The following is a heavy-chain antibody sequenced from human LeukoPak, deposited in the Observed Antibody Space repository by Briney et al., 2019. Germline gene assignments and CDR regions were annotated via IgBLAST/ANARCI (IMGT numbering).Heavy chain of an antibody. CDR2: IDPSGGST. CDR3: ARDFGEMPNY. D-gene: IGHD5-24*01. Sequence: ASVKVSCKASGYTLTSYYMHWVRQAPGQGLEWMGIIDPSGGSTSYAQKFQGGVTMTRDATTSTVYLELSSLRSEDTAVYYCARDFGEMPNYWGQGTLVTVSS. V-gene: IGHV1-46*01. CDR1: GYTLTSYY. J-gene: IGHJ4*02.